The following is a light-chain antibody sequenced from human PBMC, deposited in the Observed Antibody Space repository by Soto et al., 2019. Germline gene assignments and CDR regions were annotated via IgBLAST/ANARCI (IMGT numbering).Light chain of an antibody. Sequence: QSALTQPASVSGSPGQSIAISCTGSGSDVGGYNYVSWYQQHPGKAPRLLIHGVRNRPPGISSRFSGSKSGLTASLTISGLQAEDEADYYCSSFTTSRLYVFGPGTKLTVL. CDR1: GSDVGGYNY. V-gene: IGLV2-14*01. J-gene: IGLJ1*01. CDR3: SSFTTSRLYV. CDR2: GVR.